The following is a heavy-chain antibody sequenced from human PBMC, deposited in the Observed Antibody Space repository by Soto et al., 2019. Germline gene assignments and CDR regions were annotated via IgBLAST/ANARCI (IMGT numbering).Heavy chain of an antibody. CDR1: GGSISSGGYY. V-gene: IGHV4-31*03. CDR2: IYYSGST. D-gene: IGHD3-22*01. Sequence: QVQLQESGPGLVKPSQTLSLTCTVSGGSISSGGYYWSWIRQHPGKGLEWIGYIYYSGSTYYNPSRKSRVTISVDTSKNQFSLKLSSVTAADTAVYYCARDEYYYDSSGYLQDAFDIWGQGTMVTVSS. J-gene: IGHJ3*02. CDR3: ARDEYYYDSSGYLQDAFDI.